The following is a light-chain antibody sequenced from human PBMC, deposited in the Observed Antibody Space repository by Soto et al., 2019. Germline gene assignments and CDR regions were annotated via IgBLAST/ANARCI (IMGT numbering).Light chain of an antibody. J-gene: IGKJ4*01. Sequence: IQMTQSPSTLSASVGDRVTITCRASQSISSWLAWYQQKPGKAPKLLIYDASSLESGVPARFSGSGSGTEFTLTISSLQSEDCAIYYCQQYYTWPITFGGGAKVDIK. V-gene: IGKV1-5*01. CDR1: QSISSW. CDR3: QQYYTWPIT. CDR2: DAS.